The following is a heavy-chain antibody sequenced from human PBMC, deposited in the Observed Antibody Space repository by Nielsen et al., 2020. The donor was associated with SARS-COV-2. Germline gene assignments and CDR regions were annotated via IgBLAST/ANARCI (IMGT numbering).Heavy chain of an antibody. CDR3: ARDWSRAFDV. CDR2: ISYDGSHI. V-gene: IGHV3-30-3*01. CDR1: GFPFNSYS. Sequence: GESLNISCAASGFPFNSYSIVWVRQAPGKGLEWVTVISYDGSHIYYTDSVQGRFTISRDNAKNSMSLQMNILRVEDTAVYYCARDWSRAFDVWGQGTMVTVSS. J-gene: IGHJ3*01.